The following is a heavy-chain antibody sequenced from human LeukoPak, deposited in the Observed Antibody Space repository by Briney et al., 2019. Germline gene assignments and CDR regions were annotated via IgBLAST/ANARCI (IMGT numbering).Heavy chain of an antibody. CDR2: IYTSGST. J-gene: IGHJ2*01. D-gene: IGHD3-3*02. V-gene: IGHV4-4*07. CDR1: GGSISSYY. CDR3: ATISPDWYFDL. Sequence: SETLSLTCTVSGGSISSYYWSWIRQPAGKGLEWIGRIYTSGSTNYSPSLKSRATMSVDTSKNQFSLKLSSVTAADTAVYYCATISPDWYFDLWGRGTLVTVSS.